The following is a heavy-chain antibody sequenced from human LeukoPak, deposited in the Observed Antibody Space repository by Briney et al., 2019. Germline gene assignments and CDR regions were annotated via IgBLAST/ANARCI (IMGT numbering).Heavy chain of an antibody. CDR1: GFTFSHYG. D-gene: IGHD5-12*01. V-gene: IGHV3-30*03. Sequence: GGSLRLSCAASGFTFSHYGMHWVRQAPGKGLEWVALISYDGSNKYYADSVKGRFTISRDNAESSLYLQMSSLRAEDTAVYYCVRDGYDDGPFYFDYWGQGALVTVSS. CDR2: ISYDGSNK. CDR3: VRDGYDDGPFYFDY. J-gene: IGHJ4*02.